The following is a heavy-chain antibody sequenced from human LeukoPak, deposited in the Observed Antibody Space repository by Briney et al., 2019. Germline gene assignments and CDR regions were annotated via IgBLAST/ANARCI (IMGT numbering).Heavy chain of an antibody. D-gene: IGHD3-10*01. J-gene: IGHJ4*02. CDR1: GGSISSHY. Sequence: SETLSLTCAVSGGSISSHYWSWIRQPPGKGLEWIGYIYYSGSTSYNPSLRSRITISVDTSKHQFSLKLSSVTAADTAVYYCARYDPGSPKHFDKWGQGTLVTVSS. CDR3: ARYDPGSPKHFDK. CDR2: IYYSGST. V-gene: IGHV4-59*08.